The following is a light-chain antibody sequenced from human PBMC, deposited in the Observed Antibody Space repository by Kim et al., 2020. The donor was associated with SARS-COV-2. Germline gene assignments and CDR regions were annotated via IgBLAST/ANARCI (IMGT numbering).Light chain of an antibody. J-gene: IGKJ1*01. V-gene: IGKV3-20*01. Sequence: ETVLTQSPGTLSLSPGERATLSCRASQSVSSSYLAWYQQKPGQAPRLLIYGASSRATGMPDRFSGSGSGTGFTLTISSLEPEDFAVYYCQQYGSSPETFGQGTKVDIK. CDR1: QSVSSSY. CDR3: QQYGSSPET. CDR2: GAS.